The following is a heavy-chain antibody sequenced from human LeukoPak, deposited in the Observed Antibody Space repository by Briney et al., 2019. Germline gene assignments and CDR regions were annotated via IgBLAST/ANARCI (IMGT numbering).Heavy chain of an antibody. CDR1: GFTFSDYY. D-gene: IGHD1-26*01. V-gene: IGHV3-11*04. CDR2: ISSSGSTI. J-gene: IGHJ4*02. Sequence: GGSLRLSCAASGFTFSDYYMSWIRKVPGKGLEWVSYISSSGSTIYYADSVKGRFTISRDNAKNSLYLQMNSLRAEDTAVYYCAKDSGSYYYNYFDYWGQGTLVTVSS. CDR3: AKDSGSYYYNYFDY.